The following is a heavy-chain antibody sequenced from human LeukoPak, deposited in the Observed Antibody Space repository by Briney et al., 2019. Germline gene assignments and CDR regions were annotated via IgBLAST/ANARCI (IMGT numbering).Heavy chain of an antibody. Sequence: GGSLRLFCTPPGFTLSTYWMHWVRRAPGKGLVWISRINSDGSFISYADSVKGRFTISRDNAENTLYLQMNSLRAEDTAVYYCVRASRTPHSSDSGLWFYFDNWGQGTLVTVSS. V-gene: IGHV3-74*01. CDR3: VRASRTPHSSDSGLWFYFDN. CDR2: INSDGSFI. D-gene: IGHD3-10*01. CDR1: GFTLSTYW. J-gene: IGHJ4*02.